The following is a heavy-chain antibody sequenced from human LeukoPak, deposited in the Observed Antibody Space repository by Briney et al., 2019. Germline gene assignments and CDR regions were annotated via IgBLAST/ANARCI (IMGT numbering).Heavy chain of an antibody. CDR2: ISGSGGST. D-gene: IGHD3-10*01. V-gene: IGHV3-23*01. CDR1: GFTFSDYY. CDR3: AKTRGSGPFDY. Sequence: PGGSLRLSCAASGFTFSDYYMSWIRQAPGKGLEWVSAISGSGGSTYYADSVKGRFTISRDNSKNTLYLQMNNLRAEDTAVYYCAKTRGSGPFDYWGQGTLVTVSS. J-gene: IGHJ4*02.